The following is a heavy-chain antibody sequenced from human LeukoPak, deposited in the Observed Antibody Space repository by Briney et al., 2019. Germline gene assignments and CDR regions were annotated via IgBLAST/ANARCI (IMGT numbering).Heavy chain of an antibody. V-gene: IGHV4-39*01. CDR2: IYYSGST. CDR3: ARRGVAASIDY. Sequence: SETLSLTCTVSGGSISSSSYYWGWIRQPPGKGLEWIGSIYYSGSTYYNPSLKSRVTISVDTSKNQFSLKLSSVTAADTAVYYCARRGVAASIDYWGQGTLVTVSS. D-gene: IGHD6-19*01. J-gene: IGHJ4*02. CDR1: GGSISSSSYY.